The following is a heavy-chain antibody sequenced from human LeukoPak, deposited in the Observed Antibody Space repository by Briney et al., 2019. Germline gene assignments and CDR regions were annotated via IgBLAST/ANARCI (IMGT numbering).Heavy chain of an antibody. Sequence: GGSLRLSCAASGLTFSIHWMNWVRQAPGKGLECVANINQDGSDKYYVDSVKGRFTISRDNTKNSLYLQMNSLRAEDTAVYYCVGGDYWGQGTLVTVSS. CDR3: VGGDY. J-gene: IGHJ4*02. V-gene: IGHV3-7*01. CDR2: INQDGSDK. CDR1: GLTFSIHW.